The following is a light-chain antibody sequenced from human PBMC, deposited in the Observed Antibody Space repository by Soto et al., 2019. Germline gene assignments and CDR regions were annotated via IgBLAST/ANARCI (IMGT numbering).Light chain of an antibody. CDR2: RNN. V-gene: IGLV1-47*01. CDR3: AAWDDSLSGVR. CDR1: SSNIGTNY. J-gene: IGLJ2*01. Sequence: QSVLSQPPSASGTPGQRVTVSCSGSSSNIGTNYVYWYQQLPATAPKLLIYRNNQRPSGVPDRFTGSKSGTSASLAISGLRSEDEADYFCAAWDDSLSGVRFGGGXKVTVL.